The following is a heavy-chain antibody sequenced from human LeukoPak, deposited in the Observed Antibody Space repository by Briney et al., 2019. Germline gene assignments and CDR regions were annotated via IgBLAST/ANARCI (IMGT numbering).Heavy chain of an antibody. CDR2: IKYDGSVT. CDR3: ARVSAAGSGFLDL. V-gene: IGHV3-7*01. D-gene: IGHD6-13*01. CDR1: VFTFSSYA. Sequence: GWALRLSCAASVFTFSSYAMSGVRQAPGKGLEGVANIKYDGSVTNYVDSMEGGLTTARHNAKNSLFLQMTSLRVEDTAMYYCARVSAAGSGFLDLWGRGTLVLVSA. J-gene: IGHJ2*01.